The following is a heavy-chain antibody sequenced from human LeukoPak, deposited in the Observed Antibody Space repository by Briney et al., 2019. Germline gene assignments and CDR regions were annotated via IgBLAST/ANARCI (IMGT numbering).Heavy chain of an antibody. CDR2: IIPIFGTA. V-gene: IGHV1-69*01. CDR3: AREDGYCSGGSCSNWFDP. D-gene: IGHD2-15*01. Sequence: SLKFSCKASGGTFTSYAISWVRQAPGQGLEWMGGIIPIFGTANYAQKFQGRVTITADESTSTPYMELSSLRSEDTAVYYCAREDGYCSGGSCSNWFDPWGQGTLVTVSS. J-gene: IGHJ5*02. CDR1: GGTFTSYA.